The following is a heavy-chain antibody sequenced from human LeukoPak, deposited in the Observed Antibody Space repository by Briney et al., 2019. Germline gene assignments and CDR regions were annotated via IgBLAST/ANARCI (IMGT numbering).Heavy chain of an antibody. D-gene: IGHD2-21*01. V-gene: IGHV1-2*02. CDR1: GYTFTGYY. CDR3: ARDNAAVGIWFDP. Sequence: ASVKVSCKASGYTFTGYYMHWVRQAPGQGLEWMGWINPNSGGTNYAQKFQGRVTMTRDTAISTAYMELSRLRSDDTAVYYSARDNAAVGIWFDPWGQGTLVTVSS. J-gene: IGHJ5*02. CDR2: INPNSGGT.